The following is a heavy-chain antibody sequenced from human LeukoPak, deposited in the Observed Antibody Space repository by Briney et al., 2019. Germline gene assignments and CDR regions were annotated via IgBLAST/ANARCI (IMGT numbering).Heavy chain of an antibody. CDR1: GFTFSSYT. CDR2: TSGGGAST. J-gene: IGHJ3*02. V-gene: IGHV3-23*01. Sequence: GGSLRLSCAASGFTFSSYTMTWVRQAPGKGLDWVSTTSGGGASTFYADSVKGRFTISRDNSKNTLYLQLNSLRAEDTAVYYCAKDAYQSGTTGLRAFDIWGQGTKVTVSS. CDR3: AKDAYQSGTTGLRAFDI. D-gene: IGHD1-1*01.